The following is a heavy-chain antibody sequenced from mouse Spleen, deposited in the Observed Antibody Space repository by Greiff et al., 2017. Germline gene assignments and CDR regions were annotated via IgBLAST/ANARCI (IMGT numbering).Heavy chain of an antibody. CDR3: ARNMDYDGSYGYYFDY. D-gene: IGHD1-1*01. Sequence: QVQLQQSGPGLVAPSQSLSITCTVSGFSLTNYAVHWVRQSPGKGLEWLGVIWSDGSTDYNAAFISRLSISKDNSKSQVFFKMNSLQADDTAIYYCARNMDYDGSYGYYFDYWGQGTTLTVSS. J-gene: IGHJ2*01. CDR1: GFSLTNYA. V-gene: IGHV2-4-1*01. CDR2: IWSDGST.